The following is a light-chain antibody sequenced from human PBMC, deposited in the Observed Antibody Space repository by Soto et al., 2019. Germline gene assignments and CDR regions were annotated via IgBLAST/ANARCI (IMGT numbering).Light chain of an antibody. J-gene: IGLJ3*02. CDR3: SSYTDNNTPV. CDR2: EAS. Sequence: QSALTQPASVSGSPGQSITISCTGTTSDIGAYNYVSWYQQPPGKAPTLMIYEASNRPSGVSNRFSGSKSGNTASLTISGLQAEVEAEYYCSSYTDNNTPVFGGGTKVTVL. V-gene: IGLV2-14*01. CDR1: TSDIGAYNY.